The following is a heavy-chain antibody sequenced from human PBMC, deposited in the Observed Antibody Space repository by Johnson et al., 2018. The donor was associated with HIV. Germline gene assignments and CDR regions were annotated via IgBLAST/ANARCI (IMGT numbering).Heavy chain of an antibody. Sequence: VQLVESGGGVVQPGRSLRLSCAASGFTFSNYAMSWVRQAPGKGLEWVSAISGSGGSTYYADSVKGRFTISRDNAKNSLYLQMNSLRAEDTAVYYCAREGRSGLDAFDIWGQGTMVTVSS. J-gene: IGHJ3*02. V-gene: IGHV3-23*04. CDR2: ISGSGGST. CDR1: GFTFSNYA. D-gene: IGHD3-3*01. CDR3: AREGRSGLDAFDI.